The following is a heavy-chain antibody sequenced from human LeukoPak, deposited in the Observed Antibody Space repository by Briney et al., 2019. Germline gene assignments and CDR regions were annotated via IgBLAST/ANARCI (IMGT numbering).Heavy chain of an antibody. CDR2: IIPIFGTA. Sequence: ASVKVSCKASGGTFSSYAISWVRQAPGQGLEWMGGIIPIFGTANYAQKFQGRVTITADESTSTAYMELSSLRSEDTAVCYCARPGVIPAGLRYYYYGMDVWGQGTTVTVSS. CDR1: GGTFSSYA. V-gene: IGHV1-69*13. D-gene: IGHD2/OR15-2a*01. CDR3: ARPGVIPAGLRYYYYGMDV. J-gene: IGHJ6*02.